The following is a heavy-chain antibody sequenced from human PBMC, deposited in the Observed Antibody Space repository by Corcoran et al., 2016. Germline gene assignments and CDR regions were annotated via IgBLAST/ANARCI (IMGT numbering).Heavy chain of an antibody. Sequence: QVQLVQSGAEVKKPGASVKVSCKASGYTFTSYYMHWVRQAPGQGLEWMGIINTSGGSTSYAQKFQGRVTMTRDTSTSTVYMELSSLRSEDTAVYYCARVIKYCTNGVCYIQGTVIGDAFDIWGQGTMVTVSS. D-gene: IGHD2-8*01. V-gene: IGHV1-46*01. CDR1: GYTFTSYY. CDR2: INTSGGST. J-gene: IGHJ3*02. CDR3: ARVIKYCTNGVCYIQGTVIGDAFDI.